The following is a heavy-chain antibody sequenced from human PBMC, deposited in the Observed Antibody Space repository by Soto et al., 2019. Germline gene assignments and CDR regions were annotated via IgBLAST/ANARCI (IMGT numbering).Heavy chain of an antibody. J-gene: IGHJ4*02. CDR2: ISADGSDK. CDR1: GFTFSKFG. CDR3: VKGSDVARQELDY. D-gene: IGHD3-3*01. Sequence: QVQLVESGGGVVQPGRSLRLSCAASGFTFSKFGMHWVRQAPGNGLEWVAAISADGSDKYFSGSVKGRFTISRDNSKNTLFLQMNSLRVEYTAVYYCVKGSDVARQELDYWGQGTLVTVSS. V-gene: IGHV3-30*18.